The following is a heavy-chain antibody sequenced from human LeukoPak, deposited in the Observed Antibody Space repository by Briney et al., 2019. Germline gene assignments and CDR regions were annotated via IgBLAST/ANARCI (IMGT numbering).Heavy chain of an antibody. Sequence: GGSLRLSCAASGFTFSSYAMSWVRQAPGKGLEWFSAISGSDGSTYYADSVKGRFTISRDNSKNTLYLQMNSLRAEDTAVYYCAKLIRFLEWFSYWGQGTLVTVSS. CDR1: GFTFSSYA. J-gene: IGHJ4*02. CDR3: AKLIRFLEWFSY. CDR2: ISGSDGST. V-gene: IGHV3-23*01. D-gene: IGHD3-3*01.